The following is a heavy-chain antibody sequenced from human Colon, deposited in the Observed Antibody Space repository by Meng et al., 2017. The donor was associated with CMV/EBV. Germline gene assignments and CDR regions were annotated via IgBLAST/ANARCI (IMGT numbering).Heavy chain of an antibody. Sequence: GESLKISCAASGFTFSSYEMNWVRQAPGKGLEWVSYISSSGSTIYSADSVKGRFTISRDNAKNALYLQMNSLRAEDTAVYYCARDGVRITIFGVDLYGMDVWGQGTAVTVSS. CDR3: ARDGVRITIFGVDLYGMDV. CDR2: ISSSGSTI. D-gene: IGHD3-3*01. CDR1: GFTFSSYE. J-gene: IGHJ6*02. V-gene: IGHV3-48*03.